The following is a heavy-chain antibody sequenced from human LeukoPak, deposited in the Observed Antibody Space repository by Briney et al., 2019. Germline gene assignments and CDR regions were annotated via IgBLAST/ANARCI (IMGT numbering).Heavy chain of an antibody. J-gene: IGHJ3*02. CDR3: AKGGSCVDI. V-gene: IGHV3-30*18. Sequence: GRSLRPSCAASGFTFSSYGMHWVRQAPGKGLEWVAVISYDGSNKYYADSVKGRFTISRDNSKNTLYLQMNSLRAEDTAVYYCAKGGSCVDIWGQGTMVTVSS. CDR1: GFTFSSYG. CDR2: ISYDGSNK. D-gene: IGHD1-26*01.